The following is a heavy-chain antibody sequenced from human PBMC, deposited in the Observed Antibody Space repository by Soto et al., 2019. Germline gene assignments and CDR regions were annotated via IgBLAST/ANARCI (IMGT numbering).Heavy chain of an antibody. CDR3: AKSSGAVAGYYFDY. Sequence: GASVKVTCKASGYTFTGHYMCWVLQAPGQGFEWMGWINPNSGGTNYAQKFQGRVTMTRDTSISTAYMELSRLRSDDTAVYYCAKSSGAVAGYYFDYWGQGTLVTLSS. D-gene: IGHD6-19*01. CDR2: INPNSGGT. J-gene: IGHJ4*02. V-gene: IGHV1-2*02. CDR1: GYTFTGHY.